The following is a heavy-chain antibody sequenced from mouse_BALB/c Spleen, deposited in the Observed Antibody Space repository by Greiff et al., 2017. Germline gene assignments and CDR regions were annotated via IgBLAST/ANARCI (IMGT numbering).Heavy chain of an antibody. D-gene: IGHD1-1*01. CDR3: AREVAVTAMDY. CDR1: GYTFTDYA. CDR2: ISTYYGDA. Sequence: LVESGAELVRPGVSVKISCKGSGYTFTDYAMHWVKQSHAKSLEWIGVISTYYGDASYNQKFKGKATMTVDKSSSTAYMELARLTSEDSAIYYCAREVAVTAMDYWGQGTSVTVSS. J-gene: IGHJ4*01. V-gene: IGHV1S137*01.